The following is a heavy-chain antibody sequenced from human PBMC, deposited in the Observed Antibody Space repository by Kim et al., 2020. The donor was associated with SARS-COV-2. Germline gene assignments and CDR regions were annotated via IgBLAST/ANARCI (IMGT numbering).Heavy chain of an antibody. Sequence: SETLSLTCTVSGGSISSSSYYWGWIRQPPGKGLEWIGSIYYSGSTYYNPSLKSRVTISVDTSKNQFSLKLSSVTAADTAVYYCARYEPNFDYWGQGTLVTVSS. J-gene: IGHJ4*02. CDR3: ARYEPNFDY. D-gene: IGHD3-3*01. V-gene: IGHV4-39*01. CDR2: IYYSGST. CDR1: GGSISSSSYY.